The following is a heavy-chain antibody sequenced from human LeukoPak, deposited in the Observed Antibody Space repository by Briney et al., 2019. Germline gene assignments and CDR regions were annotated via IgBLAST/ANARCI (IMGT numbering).Heavy chain of an antibody. Sequence: PGGSLRLSCAASGFTFSSYSMNWVRQAPGKGLEWVSSISSSSSYIYYADSVKGRFTISRDNAKNSLYLQMNSLRAEDTAVYYCARGFDDPTYMDVWGKGTTVTVSS. V-gene: IGHV3-21*01. CDR3: ARGFDDPTYMDV. CDR1: GFTFSSYS. CDR2: ISSSSSYI. J-gene: IGHJ6*03.